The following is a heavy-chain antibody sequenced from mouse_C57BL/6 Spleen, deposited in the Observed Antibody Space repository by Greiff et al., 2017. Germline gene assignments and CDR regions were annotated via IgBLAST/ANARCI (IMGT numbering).Heavy chain of an antibody. CDR2: ISYDGSN. V-gene: IGHV3-6*01. CDR1: GYSITSGYY. J-gene: IGHJ2*01. Sequence: EVQRVESGPGLVKPSQSLSLTCSVTGYSITSGYYWNWIRQFPGNKLEWMGYISYDGSNNYNPSLKNRISITRDTSKNQFFLKLNSVTTEDTATYYCAQEEGAHFDYWGQGTTLTVSS. CDR3: AQEEGAHFDY.